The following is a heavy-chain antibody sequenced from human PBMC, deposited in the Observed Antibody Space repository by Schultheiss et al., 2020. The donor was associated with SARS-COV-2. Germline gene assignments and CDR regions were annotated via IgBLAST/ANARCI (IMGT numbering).Heavy chain of an antibody. CDR1: GGSISSYY. J-gene: IGHJ4*02. Sequence: SETLSLTCTVSGGSISSYYWGWIRQPPGKGLEWIGYNPSLKSRVTMSVDTSKNQFSLKLSSVTAADTAVYYCARAWAGELLGEWGQGTLVTVSS. CDR3: ARAWAGELLGE. D-gene: IGHD1-7*01. V-gene: IGHV4-4*09.